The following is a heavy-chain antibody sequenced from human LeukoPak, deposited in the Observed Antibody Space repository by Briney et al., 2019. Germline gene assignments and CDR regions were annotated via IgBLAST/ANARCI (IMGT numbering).Heavy chain of an antibody. D-gene: IGHD2-15*01. V-gene: IGHV4-39*01. J-gene: IGHJ4*02. Sequence: SETLSLTCTVSGGSISSTSYYWGWIRQPPGKGLEWIGSIYYGGGTYYNPSLKSRVTLSVDTSMNQFSLKLSSVTASDTATFYCVRQGGWGGAASLIEFWGQGTLVTVSS. CDR1: GGSISSTSYY. CDR2: IYYGGGT. CDR3: VRQGGWGGAASLIEF.